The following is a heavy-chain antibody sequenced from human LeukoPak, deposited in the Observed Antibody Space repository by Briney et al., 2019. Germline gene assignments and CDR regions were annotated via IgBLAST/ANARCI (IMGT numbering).Heavy chain of an antibody. CDR1: GGTFSSYA. CDR3: ARVGVPAALGTFYWYFDL. CDR2: IIPIFGTA. D-gene: IGHD2-2*01. Sequence: GASAKVSCKASGGTFSSYAISWVRQAPGQGLEWMGGIIPIFGTANYAQKFQGRVTITADESTSTAYMELSSLRSEDTAVYYCARVGVPAALGTFYWYFDLWGRGTLVTVSS. J-gene: IGHJ2*01. V-gene: IGHV1-69*13.